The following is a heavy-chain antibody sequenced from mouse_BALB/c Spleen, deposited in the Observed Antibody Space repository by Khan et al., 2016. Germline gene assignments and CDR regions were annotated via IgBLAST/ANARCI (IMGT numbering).Heavy chain of an antibody. J-gene: IGHJ4*01. Sequence: QMQLEESEAELARPGASVKMSCKASGYTFISYTIHWVKQRPGQGLEWIGYINPSGEHIEYNKKFKDKTTLTVDKSSSTAYMQLNSLTSEDSAVXYCARGGNYRASPMDDWGQGTSVTVSS. D-gene: IGHD2-1*01. CDR2: INPSGEHI. CDR3: ARGGNYRASPMDD. V-gene: IGHV1-4*02. CDR1: GYTFISYT.